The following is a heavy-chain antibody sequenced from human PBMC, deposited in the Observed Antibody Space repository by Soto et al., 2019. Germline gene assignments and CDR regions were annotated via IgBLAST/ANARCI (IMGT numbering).Heavy chain of an antibody. Sequence: GGSLRLSCAASGFTFSSYAMHWVRQAPGKGLEWVSAISSNSSYIYYADSVKGRFTISRDNAKNSLYLQMNSLRAEDTAVYYCARDKSYYYGSGPFDPWGQGTLVTVSS. CDR2: ISSNSSYI. J-gene: IGHJ5*02. V-gene: IGHV3-21*01. D-gene: IGHD3-10*01. CDR3: ARDKSYYYGSGPFDP. CDR1: GFTFSSYA.